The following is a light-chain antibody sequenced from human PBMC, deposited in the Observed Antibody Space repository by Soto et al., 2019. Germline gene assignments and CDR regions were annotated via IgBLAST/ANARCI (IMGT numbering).Light chain of an antibody. Sequence: EIQMTQSPSTLSGSVGDRVTIPCRASQTISSWLAWYQQKPGKAPKLLIYKASTLKSGVPSRFSGSGSGTEFTLTISSLQPDDFATYYCQHYNSYSEAFGQGTKVDIK. CDR1: QTISSW. J-gene: IGKJ1*01. CDR3: QHYNSYSEA. CDR2: KAS. V-gene: IGKV1-5*03.